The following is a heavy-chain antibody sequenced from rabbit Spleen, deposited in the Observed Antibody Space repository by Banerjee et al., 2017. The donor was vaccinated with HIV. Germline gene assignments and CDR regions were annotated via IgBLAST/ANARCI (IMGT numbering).Heavy chain of an antibody. CDR1: GFDFSSYG. D-gene: IGHD4-1*01. Sequence: QEQLVESGGGLVQPGGSLKLSCKASGFDFSSYGVSWVRQAPGKGLEWIGYIDPVFGSTYYASWVNGRFTISSHNAQNTLYLQLNSLTAADTATYFCARDLAGVIGWNFYLWGQGTLVTVS. CDR2: IDPVFGST. CDR3: ARDLAGVIGWNFYL. J-gene: IGHJ4*01. V-gene: IGHV1S47*01.